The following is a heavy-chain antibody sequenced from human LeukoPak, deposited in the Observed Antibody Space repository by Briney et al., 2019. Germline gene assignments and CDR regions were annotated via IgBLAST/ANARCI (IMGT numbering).Heavy chain of an antibody. D-gene: IGHD3-10*01. V-gene: IGHV4-39*01. J-gene: IGHJ6*03. CDR3: ASYKGGSGRYYKIEARYYHMDV. CDR2: IYFSGST. CDR1: GGSISSSSYY. Sequence: PSETLSLTCTVSGGSISSSSYYWGWIRQPAGKGLEWIGSIYFSGSTYYNPSLKSRVTISVDTSKNQFSLKLSSVTAADTAVYYCASYKGGSGRYYKIEARYYHMDVWDKGTTVTISS.